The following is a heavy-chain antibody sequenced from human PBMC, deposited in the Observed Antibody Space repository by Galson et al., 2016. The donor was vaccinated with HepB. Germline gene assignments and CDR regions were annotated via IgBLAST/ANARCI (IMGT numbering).Heavy chain of an antibody. CDR3: AHGGYSSDSNSYYDYVPWFDP. D-gene: IGHD3-22*01. Sequence: PALVKPTQTLTLTCTFSGFSLSTSGMSVGWIRQPPGKALEWLALIYWDDDKRYSPSLKSRLTITKDTSKNQVVLTMTNMDPVDTATYYCAHGGYSSDSNSYYDYVPWFDPWGQGTLVTVSS. V-gene: IGHV2-5*02. J-gene: IGHJ5*02. CDR1: GFSLSTSGMS. CDR2: IYWDDDK.